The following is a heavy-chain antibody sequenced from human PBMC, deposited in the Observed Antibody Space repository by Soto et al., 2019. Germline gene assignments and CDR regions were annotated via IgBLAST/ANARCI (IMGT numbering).Heavy chain of an antibody. V-gene: IGHV3-23*01. J-gene: IGHJ6*02. D-gene: IGHD3-3*01. CDR2: MTGGGTT. CDR1: GFTFKNYA. CDR3: AKLKGGLGRFYGLDA. Sequence: PGGSLRLSCRASGFTFKNYAMTWVRKCPGKGLEWVSLMTGGGTTDYADAAKGRFIISRDNSNNTLNLQMHSLRADDTAIYYCAKLKGGLGRFYGLDAWGQGTMVTVSS.